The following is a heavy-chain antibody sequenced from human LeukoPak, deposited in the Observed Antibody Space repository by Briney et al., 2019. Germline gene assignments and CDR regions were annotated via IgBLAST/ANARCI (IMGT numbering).Heavy chain of an antibody. J-gene: IGHJ4*02. CDR2: ISYDGSNK. CDR3: AKDVKRAMIVGLDH. D-gene: IGHD3-22*01. Sequence: GGSLRLSCAASGFTFSSYGMHWVRQAPGKGLEWVAVISYDGSNKYYADSVKGRFTISRDNSKNTLYLQMNSLRAEDTAVYYCAKDVKRAMIVGLDHWGQGTLVTVSS. V-gene: IGHV3-30*18. CDR1: GFTFSSYG.